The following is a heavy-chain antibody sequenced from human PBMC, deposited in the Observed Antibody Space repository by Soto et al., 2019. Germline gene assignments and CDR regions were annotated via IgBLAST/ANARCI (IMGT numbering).Heavy chain of an antibody. CDR1: GVSISSGGYS. D-gene: IGHD2-2*01. Sequence: PSETLSLTCAVSGVSISSGGYSWSWIRQPPGKGLEWIGYIYHSGSTNYNPSLKSRVTISVDTSKNQFSLKLSSVTAADTAVYYCAREHCSSTSCLRVQHYYGMDVWGQGTTVTVSS. CDR3: AREHCSSTSCLRVQHYYGMDV. V-gene: IGHV4-30-2*01. CDR2: IYHSGST. J-gene: IGHJ6*02.